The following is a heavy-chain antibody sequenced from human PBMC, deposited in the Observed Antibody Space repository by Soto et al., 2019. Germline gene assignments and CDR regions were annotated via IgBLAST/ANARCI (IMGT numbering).Heavy chain of an antibody. CDR1: GDSVPSNTAA. D-gene: IGHD6-19*01. Sequence: PSQPLSLTCAISGDSVPSNTAAWNWIRSSPSRGLEWLGRTYYRSNWRHDYAVSVKSRITVNPDTSKNHFSLQLNSVTPDDTAVYYCARGVAGSGFDLWGQGTLVTVSS. CDR3: ARGVAGSGFDL. CDR2: TYYRSNWRH. J-gene: IGHJ4*02. V-gene: IGHV6-1*01.